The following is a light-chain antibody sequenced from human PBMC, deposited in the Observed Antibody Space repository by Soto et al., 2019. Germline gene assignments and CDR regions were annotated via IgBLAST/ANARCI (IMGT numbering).Light chain of an antibody. CDR2: KTS. CDR3: QQYNTYPMT. CDR1: QTINSW. V-gene: IGKV1-5*03. Sequence: DVQMTQSPSTLSASVGDTVTITCRASQTINSWLAWYQHRPGKGPKLLIYKTSTVEGGVPLTFSGSGSGTEFTLTISSLQPADSATYYCQQYNTYPMTFGQGTKVDIK. J-gene: IGKJ1*01.